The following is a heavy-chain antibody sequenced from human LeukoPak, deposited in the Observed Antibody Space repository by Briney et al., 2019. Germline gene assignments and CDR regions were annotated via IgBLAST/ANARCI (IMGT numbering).Heavy chain of an antibody. CDR1: GYTFTGYY. V-gene: IGHV1-2*04. Sequence: ASVKVSCKASGYTFTGYYMHWVRQAPGQGLEWMGWINPNSGGTNYAQKFQGWVTMTRDTSISTAYMELSRLRSDDTAVYYCARGGIGSGGSWDAVGDYWGQGTLVTVSS. CDR3: ARGGIGSGGSWDAVGDY. CDR2: INPNSGGT. J-gene: IGHJ4*02. D-gene: IGHD2-15*01.